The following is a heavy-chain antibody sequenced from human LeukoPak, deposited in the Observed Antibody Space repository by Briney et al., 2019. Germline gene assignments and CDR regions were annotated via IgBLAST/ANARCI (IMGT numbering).Heavy chain of an antibody. V-gene: IGHV3-74*01. CDR1: GFTFSTYW. CDR2: IYSDGSST. CDR3: ATPFRNSSGSYYNDWFDR. D-gene: IGHD3-22*01. J-gene: IGHJ5*02. Sequence: GGSLRLSCTASGFTFSTYWLHWVRQAPGKGLVWVSRIYSDGSSTTYADSVKGRFTISRDNAKNTLYLQMKSLRAEDTAVYYCATPFRNSSGSYYNDWFDRWGQGTLVTVSS.